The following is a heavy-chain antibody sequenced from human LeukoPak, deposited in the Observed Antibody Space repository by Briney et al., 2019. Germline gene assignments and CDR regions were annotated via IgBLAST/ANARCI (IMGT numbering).Heavy chain of an antibody. CDR3: ARGAAAGDFYNWFDP. Sequence: CASVKVSCKASGYTFTGYYMHWVRQASGQGLEWMGWINPNSGGTNYAQKFQGRVTMTRDTSISTAYMELSRLRSDDTAVYYCARGAAAGDFYNWFDPWGQGTLVTVSS. D-gene: IGHD6-13*01. J-gene: IGHJ5*02. CDR2: INPNSGGT. CDR1: GYTFTGYY. V-gene: IGHV1-2*02.